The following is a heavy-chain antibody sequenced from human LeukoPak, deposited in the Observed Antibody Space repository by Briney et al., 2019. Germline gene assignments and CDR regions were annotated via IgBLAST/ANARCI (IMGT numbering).Heavy chain of an antibody. CDR3: ARDRGPYDFWSGYSPWFDP. J-gene: IGHJ5*02. CDR1: GGSISGGSYY. CDR2: IYTSGST. D-gene: IGHD3-3*01. Sequence: SETLSLTCTVSGGSISGGSYYWSWIRQPAGKGLEWIGRIYTSGSTNYNPSLKSRVTISVDTSKNQFSLKLSSVTAADTAVYYCARDRGPYDFWSGYSPWFDPWGQGTPVTVSS. V-gene: IGHV4-61*02.